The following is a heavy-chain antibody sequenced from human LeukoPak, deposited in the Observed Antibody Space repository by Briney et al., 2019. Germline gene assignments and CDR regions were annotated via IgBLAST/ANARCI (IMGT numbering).Heavy chain of an antibody. CDR2: VSSSSSVI. CDR3: ARDSGSYSRSESDY. CDR1: GFTFINYA. V-gene: IGHV3-48*01. J-gene: IGHJ4*02. D-gene: IGHD1-26*01. Sequence: QAGGSLRLSCAGSGFTFINYAMNWVRQAPGKGLEWVSYVSSSSSVIYYADSVKGRFTISRDNAKNSLYLQMNSLRAEDTAVYYCARDSGSYSRSESDYWGQGTLVTVSS.